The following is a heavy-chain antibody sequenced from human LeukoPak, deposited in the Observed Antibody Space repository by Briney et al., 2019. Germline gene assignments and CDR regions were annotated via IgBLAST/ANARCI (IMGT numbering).Heavy chain of an antibody. V-gene: IGHV1-2*02. D-gene: IGHD3-9*01. CDR2: INPNSGGT. J-gene: IGHJ4*02. CDR1: GYTFTGYY. Sequence: GASVKVSCKASGYTFTGYYMHWVRQAPGQGLKWMGWINPNSGGTNYAQKFQGRVTMTRDTSISTAYMELSRLRSDDTAVYYCAREYYDILTGCFDYWGQGTLVTVSS. CDR3: AREYYDILTGCFDY.